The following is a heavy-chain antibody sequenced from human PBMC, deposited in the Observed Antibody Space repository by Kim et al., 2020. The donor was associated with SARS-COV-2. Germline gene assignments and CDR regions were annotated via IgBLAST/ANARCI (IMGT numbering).Heavy chain of an antibody. CDR2: IWYDGSNK. Sequence: GGSLRLSCAASGLTFSSYGMHWVRQAPGKGLEWVAVIWYDGSNKYYADSVKGRFTISRDNSKNTLYLQMNSLRAEDTAVYYCARDVRSSSWYVLGYYYYGMDVWGQGTTVTVSS. CDR1: GLTFSSYG. CDR3: ARDVRSSSWYVLGYYYYGMDV. D-gene: IGHD6-13*01. J-gene: IGHJ6*02. V-gene: IGHV3-33*01.